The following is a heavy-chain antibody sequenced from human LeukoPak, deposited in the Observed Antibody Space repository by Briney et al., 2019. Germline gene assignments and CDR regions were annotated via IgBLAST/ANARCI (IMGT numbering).Heavy chain of an antibody. J-gene: IGHJ4*02. CDR3: ARTIVGATFTFDY. D-gene: IGHD1-26*01. CDR1: GYSISSGYY. V-gene: IGHV4-38-2*02. Sequence: KTSETLSLTCTVSGYSISSGYYWGWIRQPPGKGLEWIGSIYHSGSTYYNPSLKSRVTISVDTSKNQFSLKLSSVTAADTAVYYCARTIVGATFTFDYWGQGTLVTVSS. CDR2: IYHSGST.